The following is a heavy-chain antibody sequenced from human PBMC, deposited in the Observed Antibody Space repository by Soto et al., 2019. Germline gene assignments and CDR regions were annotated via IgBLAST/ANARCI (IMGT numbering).Heavy chain of an antibody. CDR1: GYPFTRYT. V-gene: IGHV1-3*01. CDR2: INPDNGNT. J-gene: IGHJ5*02. Sequence: ASVKVSCKASGYPFTRYTMNWVRQAPGQRLEWMGWINPDNGNTKSSQKFQDRVIITRDTSASTAYMDLRSLSSDDTAVYYCARGNATGQLDPWGQGTLVTVSS. CDR3: ARGNATGQLDP. D-gene: IGHD2-2*01.